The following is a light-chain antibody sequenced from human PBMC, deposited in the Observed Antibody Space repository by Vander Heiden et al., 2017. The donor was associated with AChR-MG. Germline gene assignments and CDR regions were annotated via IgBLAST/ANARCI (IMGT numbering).Light chain of an antibody. CDR1: FSNSGSNY. J-gene: IGLJ3*02. V-gene: IGLV1-47*01. CDR2: ANK. Sequence: QSVLTQPPSASGTPGPRVAISCSGSFSNSGSNYVYWYQHLPGTAPKLLIYANKQRPSGVPDRFSGSKSGSAASLAISGLRSEDEADYYCAGWDDSLSGWVFGGGTKLTVL. CDR3: AGWDDSLSGWV.